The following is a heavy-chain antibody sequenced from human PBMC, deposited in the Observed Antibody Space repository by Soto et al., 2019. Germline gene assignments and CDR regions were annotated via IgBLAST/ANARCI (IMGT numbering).Heavy chain of an antibody. D-gene: IGHD1-26*01. CDR2: IYWDDEK. CDR1: GFSLSDNGVG. Sequence: QITLKESGPTLVKRTQTLTLTCTFSGFSLSDNGVGVGWIRQPPGKALEWLALIYWDDEKIYSPSLKTRLTINKETSKNQVLLTMTNMDPVDTATYYCAHRLTWDAFDIWGQGTMVTVSS. V-gene: IGHV2-5*02. CDR3: AHRLTWDAFDI. J-gene: IGHJ3*02.